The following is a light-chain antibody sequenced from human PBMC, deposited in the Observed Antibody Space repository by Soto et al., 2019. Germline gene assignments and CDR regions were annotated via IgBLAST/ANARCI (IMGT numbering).Light chain of an antibody. CDR2: GAS. CDR3: QQYGDSRT. J-gene: IGKJ1*01. CDR1: QSTSNNY. Sequence: EIVLTQFPGTLSLSPGERSTLSCRTSQSTSNNYLAWYQQKPGQAPRLLIYGASSRATGIPDRFSGSGSGTDFTLTISRLEPEDFAVYYCQQYGDSRTFGQGTKVDI. V-gene: IGKV3-20*01.